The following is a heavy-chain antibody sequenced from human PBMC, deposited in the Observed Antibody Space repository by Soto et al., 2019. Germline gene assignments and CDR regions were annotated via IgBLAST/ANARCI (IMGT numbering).Heavy chain of an antibody. CDR2: INHSGST. D-gene: IGHD1-26*01. V-gene: IGHV4-34*01. J-gene: IGHJ5*02. CDR1: GGSFSGYY. CDR3: AGAGGIVPKRWFDP. Sequence: PSETLSLTCAVYGGSFSGYYWSWIRQPPGKGLEWIGEINHSGSTNYNPSLKSRVTISVDTSKNQFSLKLSSVTAADTAVYYCAGAGGIVPKRWFDPWGQGTLVTVSS.